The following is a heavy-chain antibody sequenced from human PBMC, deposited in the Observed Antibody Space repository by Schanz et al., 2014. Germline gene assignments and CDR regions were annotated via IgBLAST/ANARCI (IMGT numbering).Heavy chain of an antibody. J-gene: IGHJ5*02. CDR2: IGSSSSRI. CDR1: GFTFSSYS. Sequence: VQLAESGGGVVQPGRSLRLSCVASGFTFSSYSMNWVRQAPGKGLEWISYIGSSSSRIDHADSVKGRFTISRDNAKNSLYLQMNSLRAEDTAVYYCARPAPWFGDNCFDPWGQGTLVTVSS. V-gene: IGHV3-48*01. D-gene: IGHD3-10*01. CDR3: ARPAPWFGDNCFDP.